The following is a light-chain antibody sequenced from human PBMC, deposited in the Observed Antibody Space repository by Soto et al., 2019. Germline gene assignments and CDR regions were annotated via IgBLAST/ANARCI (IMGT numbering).Light chain of an antibody. CDR1: SSNIGSYT. V-gene: IGLV1-44*01. CDR3: ATWDDSLTGFV. Sequence: QSVLTQPPSASGTPGRRVTISCSGSSSNIGSYTVNWYQQLPGMAPKLLIYNNNQRPSGVPDRFSGSKSGTSASLAISGLQSEDEADYHCATWDDSLTGFVFGPGTKLTVL. J-gene: IGLJ1*01. CDR2: NNN.